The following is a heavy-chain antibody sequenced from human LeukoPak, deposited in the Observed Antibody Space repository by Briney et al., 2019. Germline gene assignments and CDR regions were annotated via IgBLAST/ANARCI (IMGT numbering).Heavy chain of an antibody. D-gene: IGHD4-17*01. V-gene: IGHV5-10-1*01. Sequence: ESLKISCKGSGYIFSNYWISWVRQMPGKGLEWMGRIDPIDSYTNYSPSFQGHVTMSVDKSTSTAYLQWSSLKASDTAMYYCARQTTVTTQSDYWGQGTLVTVSS. CDR1: GYIFSNYW. CDR2: IDPIDSYT. J-gene: IGHJ4*02. CDR3: ARQTTVTTQSDY.